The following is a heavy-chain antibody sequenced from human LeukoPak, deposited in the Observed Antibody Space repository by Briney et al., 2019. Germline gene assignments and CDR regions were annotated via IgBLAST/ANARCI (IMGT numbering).Heavy chain of an antibody. J-gene: IGHJ4*02. CDR2: IYPGDSDA. Sequence: GESLKISCKGSGYSFASYWIGWVRQMPGQGLAWMGIIYPGDSDARYSPSFQGQVTFSVDKSISTAYLQWSSLKASDTAMYYCARQDSSGYYFLYWGQGTLVTVFS. V-gene: IGHV5-51*01. CDR3: ARQDSSGYYFLY. D-gene: IGHD3-22*01. CDR1: GYSFASYW.